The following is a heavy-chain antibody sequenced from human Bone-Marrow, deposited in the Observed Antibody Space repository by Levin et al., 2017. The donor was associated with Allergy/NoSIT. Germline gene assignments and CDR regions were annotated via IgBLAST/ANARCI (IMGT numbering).Heavy chain of an antibody. J-gene: IGHJ6*02. CDR1: GFTFSNAW. V-gene: IGHV3-15*01. D-gene: IGHD3-3*01. Sequence: SCAASGFTFSNAWMSWVRQAPGKGLEWVGRIKSKTDGGTTDYAAPVKGRFTISRDDSKNTLYLQMNSLKTEDTAVYYCTTGLAFFGGVCLARGGMDVWGQGTTVTVSS. CDR3: TTGLAFFGGVCLARGGMDV. CDR2: IKSKTDGGTT.